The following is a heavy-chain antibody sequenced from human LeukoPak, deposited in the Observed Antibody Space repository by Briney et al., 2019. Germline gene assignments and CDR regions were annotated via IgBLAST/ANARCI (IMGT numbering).Heavy chain of an antibody. CDR1: GFTFSSYS. Sequence: GGSLRLSCAASGFTFSSYSMNWVRQAPGKGLEWVSYISSSSSTIYYADSVKGRFTISRDNAKNSLYLQMNSLRAEDTAVYYCARGRREEWLIDTGYWGQGTPVTVSS. CDR3: ARGRREEWLIDTGY. J-gene: IGHJ4*02. V-gene: IGHV3-48*01. D-gene: IGHD3-3*01. CDR2: ISSSSSTI.